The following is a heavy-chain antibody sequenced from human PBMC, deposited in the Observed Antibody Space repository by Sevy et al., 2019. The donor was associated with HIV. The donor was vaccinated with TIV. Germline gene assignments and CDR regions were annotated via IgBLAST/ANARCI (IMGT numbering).Heavy chain of an antibody. CDR3: ALGGYVDTAMTAFDI. J-gene: IGHJ3*02. Sequence: ASVKVSCKASGGTFSSYAISWVRQAPGQGLEWMGGIIPIFGTANYAQKFQGRVTITADESTSTAYMELSSLRSEDMAVYYCALGGYVDTAMTAFDIWGQGTMVTVSS. V-gene: IGHV1-69*13. CDR1: GGTFSSYA. D-gene: IGHD5-18*01. CDR2: IIPIFGTA.